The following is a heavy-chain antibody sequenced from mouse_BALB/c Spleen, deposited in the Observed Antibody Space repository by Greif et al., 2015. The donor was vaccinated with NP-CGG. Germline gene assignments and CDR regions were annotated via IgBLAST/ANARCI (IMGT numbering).Heavy chain of an antibody. CDR1: GYTFTSYW. V-gene: IGHV1S22*01. CDR3: TRLGDY. D-gene: IGHD4-1*01. Sequence: KQSGSELVRPGASVKLSCKASGYTFTSYWMHWVKQRPGQGLEWIGNIYPGSGSTNYDEKFKSKATLTVDTSSSTAYMQLSSLTSEDTAVYYCTRLGDYWGQGTTLTVSS. J-gene: IGHJ2*01. CDR2: IYPGSGST.